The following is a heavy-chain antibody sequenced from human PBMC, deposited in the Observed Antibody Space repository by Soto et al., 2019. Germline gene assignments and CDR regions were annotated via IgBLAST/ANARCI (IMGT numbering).Heavy chain of an antibody. V-gene: IGHV4-61*01. CDR2: GSYHGTT. J-gene: IGHJ4*02. CDR1: GVSVNRGSFY. CDR3: ARGATVTQYDY. D-gene: IGHD4-17*01. Sequence: QVQLQESGPGLVKPSETLSLTCTFSGVSVNRGSFYWAWIRQPPGKGLEWIGFGSYHGTTNYKPSLKSRVTISVDTYRSQISLKVTSLTAADSAVYYCARGATVTQYDYWGQGTLVTVSS.